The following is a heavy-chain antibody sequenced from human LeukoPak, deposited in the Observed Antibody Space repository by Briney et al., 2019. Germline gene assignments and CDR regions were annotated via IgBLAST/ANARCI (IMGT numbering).Heavy chain of an antibody. Sequence: PGGSLRLSCEASGFTFSSCAMHWVRQAPGKGLEWVAVIWSGGSNKKYGDSVKGRFTISRDNSKNTLYLQMNSLRAEDTAVYYCARAGWSGIYPAYFDYWGQGTLVTVSS. CDR3: ARAGWSGIYPAYFDY. CDR2: IWSGGSNK. V-gene: IGHV3-33*01. J-gene: IGHJ4*02. D-gene: IGHD1-26*01. CDR1: GFTFSSCA.